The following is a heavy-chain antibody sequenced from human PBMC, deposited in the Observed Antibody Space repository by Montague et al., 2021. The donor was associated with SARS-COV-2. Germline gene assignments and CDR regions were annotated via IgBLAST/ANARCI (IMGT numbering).Heavy chain of an antibody. CDR3: ARGRIELSMIVVVMTGGSYYMDV. Sequence: SETLSLTCAVYGESFSGHYWTWIRQPPGKGLEWIGEIYHTGSTNYNPSLKSRVTISVDTSKNQFSLKLRSVTAADTAVYYCARGRIELSMIVVVMTGGSYYMDVWGKGTTVTVPS. CDR2: IYHTGST. CDR1: GESFSGHY. V-gene: IGHV4-34*01. J-gene: IGHJ6*03. D-gene: IGHD3-22*01.